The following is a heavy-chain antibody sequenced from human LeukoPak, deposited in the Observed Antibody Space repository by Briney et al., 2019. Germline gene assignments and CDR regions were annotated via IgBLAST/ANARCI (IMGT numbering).Heavy chain of an antibody. V-gene: IGHV5-51*01. CDR2: IYPGDSDT. J-gene: IGHJ6*03. CDR1: GYSFTSYW. CDR3: ARLPGGSYILWYMDV. D-gene: IGHD1-26*01. Sequence: RGESLKISCKGSGYSFTSYWIGWVRQMPGKGLEWMGIIYPGDSDTRYSPSFQGQVTISADKSISTAYLQWSSLKASDTAMYYCARLPGGSYILWYMDVWGKGTTVTVSS.